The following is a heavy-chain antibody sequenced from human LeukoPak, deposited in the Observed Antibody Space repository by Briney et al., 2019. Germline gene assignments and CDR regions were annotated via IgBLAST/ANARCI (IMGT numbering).Heavy chain of an antibody. D-gene: IGHD4-17*01. CDR3: VRSTDDADYVSGY. CDR2: IYPGDSDT. V-gene: IGHV5-51*01. CDR1: GYTFTNYW. J-gene: IGHJ4*02. Sequence: GESLKISCKGSGYTFTNYWIGWVRQVPGRGLEWMGIIYPGDSDTRYSPSFRGHVTISADKSLNTAYLQWNVLKASDTAMYYRVRSTDDADYVSGYWGLGTLV.